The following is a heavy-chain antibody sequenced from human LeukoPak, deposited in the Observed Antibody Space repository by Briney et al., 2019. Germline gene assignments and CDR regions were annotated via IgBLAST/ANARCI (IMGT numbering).Heavy chain of an antibody. CDR1: GDSVSNIYYY. Sequence: SQTLSLTCTVSGDSVSNIYYYWSWIRQHPGKGLEWIGYVYYSGSTYYNLSLKSRVTMSVDTSGNHFSLKLNSVTAADTAVYYCARVDSSSWSNLDWGQGSLVTVSS. CDR3: ARVDSSSWSNLD. CDR2: VYYSGST. J-gene: IGHJ4*02. D-gene: IGHD6-13*01. V-gene: IGHV4-31*03.